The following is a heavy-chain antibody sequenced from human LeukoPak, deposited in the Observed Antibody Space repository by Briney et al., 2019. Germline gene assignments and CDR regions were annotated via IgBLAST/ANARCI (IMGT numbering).Heavy chain of an antibody. CDR2: IYYSGST. Sequence: SETLSLTCTVSGGSISSYYWNWIRQPPGKGLEWIGYIYYSGSTNYNPSLKSRVTISVDTSKNQFSLNLTSVTAADTAVYYCARVNTVTRNFDYWGQGTLVTVSS. D-gene: IGHD4-17*01. CDR1: GGSISSYY. V-gene: IGHV4-59*01. CDR3: ARVNTVTRNFDY. J-gene: IGHJ4*02.